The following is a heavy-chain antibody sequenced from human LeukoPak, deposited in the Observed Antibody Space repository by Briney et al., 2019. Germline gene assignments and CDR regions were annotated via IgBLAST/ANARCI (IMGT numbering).Heavy chain of an antibody. CDR1: GYSISSGYY. J-gene: IGHJ4*02. D-gene: IGHD2-15*01. Sequence: SETLSLTCTVSGYSISSGYYWGWIRQPPGKGLEWIGSIYHSGSTYYNPSLKSRVTISVDTSKNQFSLKLSSVTAADTAVYYCARDVDCSGGSCYPNFDYWGQGTLVTVSS. V-gene: IGHV4-38-2*02. CDR2: IYHSGST. CDR3: ARDVDCSGGSCYPNFDY.